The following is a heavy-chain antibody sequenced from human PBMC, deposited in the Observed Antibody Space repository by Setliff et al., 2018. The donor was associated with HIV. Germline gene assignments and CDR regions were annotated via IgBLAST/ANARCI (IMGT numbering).Heavy chain of an antibody. J-gene: IGHJ4*02. CDR2: ISGSGGSK. CDR1: GFTFSSYA. Sequence: GGSLRLSCAASGFTFSSYAMSWVRQAPGKGLEWVSAISGSGGSKYYADSVKGRFTISRDNSKNTLYLQMGSLRAEDMAVYYCARRGYCSSTTCYYDYWGQGTLVTVSS. D-gene: IGHD2-2*01. V-gene: IGHV3-23*01. CDR3: ARRGYCSSTTCYYDY.